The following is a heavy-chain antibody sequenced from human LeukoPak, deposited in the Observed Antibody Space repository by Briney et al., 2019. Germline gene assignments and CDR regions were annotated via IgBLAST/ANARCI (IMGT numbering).Heavy chain of an antibody. J-gene: IGHJ4*02. Sequence: ASAKVSCKASGYTFTSYDINWVRQATGQGLEWMGWMNPNSGNTSYAQKFQGRVTMTRNTSISTAYMELSSLRSEDTAVYYCARLKYSSGWYEGYWGQGTLVTVSS. CDR1: GYTFTSYD. V-gene: IGHV1-8*01. CDR2: MNPNSGNT. CDR3: ARLKYSSGWYEGY. D-gene: IGHD6-19*01.